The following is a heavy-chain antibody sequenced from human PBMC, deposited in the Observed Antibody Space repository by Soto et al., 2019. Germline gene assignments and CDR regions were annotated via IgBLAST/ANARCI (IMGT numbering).Heavy chain of an antibody. J-gene: IGHJ4*01. Sequence: ESGGGVVQPGRSLRLSCAASGFTFSSYAMHWVRQAPGKGLEWVAVISYDGSNKYYADSVKGRFTISRDNSKNTLYLQMNSLSAEDTAVYYCAIGVLLWFGETPLDYWGQGTLVTVSS. D-gene: IGHD3-10*01. CDR1: GFTFSSYA. V-gene: IGHV3-30-3*01. CDR2: ISYDGSNK. CDR3: AIGVLLWFGETPLDY.